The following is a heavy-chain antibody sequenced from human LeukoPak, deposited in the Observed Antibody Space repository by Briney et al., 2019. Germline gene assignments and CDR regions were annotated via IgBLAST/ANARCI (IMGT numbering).Heavy chain of an antibody. CDR1: GFTLSSYS. Sequence: GGSLRLSCAASGFTLSSYSMNWVRQAPGKGLEWVSSISSSSSYIYYADSVKGRFTISRDNAKNSLYLQMNSLRAEDTAVYYCARDSEVVVITPFDYWGQGTLVTVSS. CDR2: ISSSSSYI. V-gene: IGHV3-21*01. J-gene: IGHJ4*02. CDR3: ARDSEVVVITPFDY. D-gene: IGHD3-22*01.